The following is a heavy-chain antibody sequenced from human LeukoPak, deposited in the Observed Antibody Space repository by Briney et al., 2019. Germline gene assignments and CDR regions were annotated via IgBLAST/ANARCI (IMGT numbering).Heavy chain of an antibody. V-gene: IGHV4-30-2*02. CDR3: ASPRDTPSGWRGYYFDY. J-gene: IGHJ4*02. CDR1: GGSISSGGYS. CDR2: IYHSGST. Sequence: PSQTLSLTCAVSGGSISSGGYSWSWIRQPPGKGLEWIGYIYHSGSTYYNPSLKSRVTISVDRSKNQFSLKLSSVTAADTAVYYCASPRDTPSGWRGYYFDYWGQGTLVTVSS. D-gene: IGHD6-19*01.